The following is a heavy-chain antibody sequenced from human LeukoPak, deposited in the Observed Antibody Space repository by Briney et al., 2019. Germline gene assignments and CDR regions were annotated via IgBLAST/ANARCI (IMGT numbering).Heavy chain of an antibody. J-gene: IGHJ2*01. CDR2: ISSGSSTI. CDR1: GFTFSSYS. V-gene: IGHV3-48*01. Sequence: GGSLRLSCAASGFTFSSYSMNWVRQAPGKGLEWVSYISSGSSTIYYADSVKGRFTISRDNAKNSLYLQMNSLRAEDTAVYYCARGWYSSSWFNYWYFDLWGRGTLVTVSS. D-gene: IGHD6-13*01. CDR3: ARGWYSSSWFNYWYFDL.